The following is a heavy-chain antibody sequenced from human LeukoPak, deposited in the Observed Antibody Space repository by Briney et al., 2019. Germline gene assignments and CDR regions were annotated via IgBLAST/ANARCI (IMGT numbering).Heavy chain of an antibody. Sequence: SETLSLTCTVSGGSISSSSYYWGWIRQPPGKGLDWIGSIYYSGSTYYNPSLKSRVTISVDTSKNQFSLKLSSVTAADTAVYYCARVEMATIGVVDYWGQGTLVTVSS. CDR2: IYYSGST. J-gene: IGHJ4*02. CDR1: GGSISSSSYY. CDR3: ARVEMATIGVVDY. V-gene: IGHV4-39*07. D-gene: IGHD5-24*01.